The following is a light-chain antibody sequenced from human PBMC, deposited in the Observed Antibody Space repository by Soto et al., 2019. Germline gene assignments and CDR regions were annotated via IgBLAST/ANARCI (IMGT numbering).Light chain of an antibody. CDR1: QTVTISHLAPY. J-gene: IGKJ2*01. V-gene: IGKV3-20*01. Sequence: IVLTQSPDTLSLSPGERATLSCRASQTVTISHLAPYLAWHQHKPGQATRLLIYGASSRATVIPDRFSGSGSGTDFTLTSSSLEHEAFAVYYCQQYGASPYTFGQGTRLEIK. CDR3: QQYGASPYT. CDR2: GAS.